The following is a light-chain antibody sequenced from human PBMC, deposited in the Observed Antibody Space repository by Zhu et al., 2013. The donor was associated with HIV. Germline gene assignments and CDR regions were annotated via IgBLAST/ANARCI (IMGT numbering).Light chain of an antibody. Sequence: EIVMTQSPATLSVSPGEKVTLSCRASQSVSSHLAWYQQKPGQAPRLLIYDASSRATGIPDRFSGSGSGTDFTLTISRLEPEDFAVYYCQQYDRSPLTFGGGTTVEIK. V-gene: IGKV3-20*01. CDR1: QSVSSH. CDR2: DAS. J-gene: IGKJ4*01. CDR3: QQYDRSPLT.